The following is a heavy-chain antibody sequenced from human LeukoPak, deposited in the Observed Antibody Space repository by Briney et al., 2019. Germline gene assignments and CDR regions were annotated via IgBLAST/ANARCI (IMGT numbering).Heavy chain of an antibody. J-gene: IGHJ4*02. CDR2: INPNSGGT. CDR1: GYTFTGYY. CDR3: ARDCSSTSCYQLDY. Sequence: GASVKVSCKASGYTFTGYYIHWVRQAPGQGLEWMGWINPNSGGTNYAQKFQGRVTMTRDTSISTAYMELSRLRSDDTAVYYCARDCSSTSCYQLDYWGQGTLVTVSS. D-gene: IGHD2-2*01. V-gene: IGHV1-2*02.